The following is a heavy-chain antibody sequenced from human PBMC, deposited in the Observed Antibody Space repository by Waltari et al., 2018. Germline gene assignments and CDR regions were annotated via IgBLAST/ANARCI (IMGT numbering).Heavy chain of an antibody. CDR2: INPNSGDT. J-gene: IGHJ4*02. CDR1: GYTFIGYY. Sequence: QVHLVQSGAEVKKPGASVTVSCKASGYTFIGYYIQWVRRAPGQGLEWMGRINPNSGDTNYAQKFQGRVTLTRDTSINTAYMELSSLKSDDTAVYYCARDLGSDYGNRDYWGQGTLVTVPS. V-gene: IGHV1-2*06. CDR3: ARDLGSDYGNRDY. D-gene: IGHD4-17*01.